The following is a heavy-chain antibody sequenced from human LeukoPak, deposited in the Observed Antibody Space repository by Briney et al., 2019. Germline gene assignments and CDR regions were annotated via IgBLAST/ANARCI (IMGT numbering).Heavy chain of an antibody. V-gene: IGHV4-34*01. CDR3: ARGRRKTIAARESCPAFDI. Sequence: TASETLSLTCAVYGGSFSGYYWSWIRQPPGKGLEWIGEINHSGSTNYNPSLKSRVTISVDTSKNQFSLKLSSVTAADTAVYYCARGRRKTIAARESCPAFDIWGQGTMVTVSS. CDR2: INHSGST. J-gene: IGHJ3*02. D-gene: IGHD6-6*01. CDR1: GGSFSGYY.